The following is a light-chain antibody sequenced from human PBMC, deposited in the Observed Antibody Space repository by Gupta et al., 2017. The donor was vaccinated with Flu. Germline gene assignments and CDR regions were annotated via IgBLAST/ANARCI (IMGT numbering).Light chain of an antibody. Sequence: PASPSASVGNTVTFTWRAGQAIGNFLAWFQQRPGKAPKSLIHSASTLQGGVSSNFSGSGSGTDFTLIIGSMLPEDVATYYCQQYNTFPLTFGGGTKVNIK. CDR1: QAIGNF. V-gene: IGKV1-16*02. CDR2: SAS. CDR3: QQYNTFPLT. J-gene: IGKJ4*01.